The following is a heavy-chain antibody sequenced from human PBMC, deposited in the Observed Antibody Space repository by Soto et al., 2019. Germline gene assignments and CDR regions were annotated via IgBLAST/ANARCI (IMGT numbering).Heavy chain of an antibody. J-gene: IGHJ3*02. CDR1: GYNFISYY. Sequence: ASVKVSCKASGYNFISYYMHWVRQAPGQGLQWMGIIIPSGSITTYAQKFQGRVTMTRDTSTSTVYMELSSLTSDDTAVYYCASPIGGCYNAFDIWGQRTMVTVSS. CDR2: IIPSGSIT. CDR3: ASPIGGCYNAFDI. D-gene: IGHD1-26*01. V-gene: IGHV1-46*01.